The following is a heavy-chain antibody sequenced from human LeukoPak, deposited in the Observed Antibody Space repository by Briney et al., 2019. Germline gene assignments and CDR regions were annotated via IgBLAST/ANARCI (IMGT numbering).Heavy chain of an antibody. J-gene: IGHJ5*02. CDR3: ARGLRTNWFDP. D-gene: IGHD3-22*01. Sequence: SETLSLTCTVSGGSISSYYWSWTRQPPGKGLEWIGYIYYSGSTNYNPSLKSRVTISVDTSKNQFSLRLSSVTAADTAVYYCARGLRTNWFDPWGQGTLVTVSS. CDR2: IYYSGST. V-gene: IGHV4-59*08. CDR1: GGSISSYY.